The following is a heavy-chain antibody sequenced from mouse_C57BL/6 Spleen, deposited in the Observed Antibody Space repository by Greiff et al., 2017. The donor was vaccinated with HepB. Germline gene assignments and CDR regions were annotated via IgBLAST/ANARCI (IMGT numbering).Heavy chain of an antibody. CDR1: GFTFSSYA. CDR2: ISDGGSYT. D-gene: IGHD3-1*01. Sequence: EVQLVESGGGLVKPGGSLKLSCAASGFTFSSYAMSWVRQTPEKRLEWVATISDGGSYTYYPDNVKGRFTISRDNAKNNLYLQMSHLESEDTAMYYCARDGGHRGYAMDYWGQGTSVTVSS. CDR3: ARDGGHRGYAMDY. J-gene: IGHJ4*01. V-gene: IGHV5-4*01.